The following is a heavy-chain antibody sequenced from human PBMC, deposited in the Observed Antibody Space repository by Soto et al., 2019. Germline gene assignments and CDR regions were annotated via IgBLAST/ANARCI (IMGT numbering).Heavy chain of an antibody. J-gene: IGHJ4*02. CDR1: GFTFSSYS. CDR3: ARDARSMVTGMVNFDS. V-gene: IGHV3-21*01. CDR2: ISSSSSYI. Sequence: EVQLVESGGGLVKPGGSLRLSCAASGFTFSSYSMNWVRQAPGKGLEWVSSISSSSSYIYYADSVKGRFTISRDNAKNSLYLQMNSLRAEDTAVYYCARDARSMVTGMVNFDSWGQGALGTVSS. D-gene: IGHD5-18*01.